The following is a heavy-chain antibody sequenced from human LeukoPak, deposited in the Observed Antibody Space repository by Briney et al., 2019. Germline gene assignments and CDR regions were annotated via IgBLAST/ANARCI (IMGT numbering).Heavy chain of an antibody. Sequence: ASVKVSCKASGYTFTSYGISWVRQAPGQGLEWMGWISAYNGNTNYAQKLQGRVTMTTDTSTSTAYMELRSLRSDDTAVYYCARVPISSSWPEGWFDPWGQGTLVTVSS. D-gene: IGHD6-13*01. J-gene: IGHJ5*02. CDR3: ARVPISSSWPEGWFDP. V-gene: IGHV1-18*01. CDR2: ISAYNGNT. CDR1: GYTFTSYG.